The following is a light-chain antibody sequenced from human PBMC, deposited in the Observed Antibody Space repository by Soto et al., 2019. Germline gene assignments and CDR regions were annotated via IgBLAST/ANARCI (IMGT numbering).Light chain of an antibody. V-gene: IGKV3-11*01. Sequence: EIVLTQSPATLSLSPGERATLSCRASHSVSNYLAWYQQRPGQAPRLLIYDASNRAAGIPARFSGSGSGTDFTLTISSLEPEDFAVYYCQQRSLTFGGGTRVEIK. CDR1: HSVSNY. J-gene: IGKJ4*01. CDR2: DAS. CDR3: QQRSLT.